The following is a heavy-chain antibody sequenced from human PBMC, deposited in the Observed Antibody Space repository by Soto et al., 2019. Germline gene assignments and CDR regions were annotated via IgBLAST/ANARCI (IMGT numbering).Heavy chain of an antibody. CDR3: ARERSSSPLYYYGMDV. D-gene: IGHD6-13*01. CDR2: IIPIFGTA. V-gene: IGHV1-69*13. Sequence: ASVKVSCKASGGTFSSYAISWVRQAPGQGLEWMGGIIPIFGTANYAQKVQGRVTITADESTSTAYMELSSLRSEDTAVYYCARERSSSPLYYYGMDVWGQGTTVTVSS. J-gene: IGHJ6*02. CDR1: GGTFSSYA.